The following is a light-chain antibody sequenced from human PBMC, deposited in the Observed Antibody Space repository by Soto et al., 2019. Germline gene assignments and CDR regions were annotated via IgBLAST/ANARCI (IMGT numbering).Light chain of an antibody. CDR1: QSVRND. CDR3: QQYNNWPPELT. Sequence: DIVMTQSPGTLSVSPGERATLSCRASQSVRNDLAWYQQKPGQAPRLLIYDASTRATGIPARFSGSGSGTEFPLTISSLQSEDFSGYYCQQYNNWPPELTFGGGTKVEIK. J-gene: IGKJ4*01. V-gene: IGKV3-15*01. CDR2: DAS.